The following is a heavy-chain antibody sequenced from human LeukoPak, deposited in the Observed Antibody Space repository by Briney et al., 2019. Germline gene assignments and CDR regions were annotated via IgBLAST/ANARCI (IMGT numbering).Heavy chain of an antibody. Sequence: SETLSLTCAVYGGSFSGYYWSWIRQPPGKGLEWIGEINHGGSTNYNPSLKSRVTISVDTSKNQFSLKLNSVTAADTAVYYCARGGGYNWFDPWGQETLVTVSS. J-gene: IGHJ5*02. CDR2: INHGGST. V-gene: IGHV4-34*01. CDR3: ARGGGYNWFDP. CDR1: GGSFSGYY. D-gene: IGHD4-23*01.